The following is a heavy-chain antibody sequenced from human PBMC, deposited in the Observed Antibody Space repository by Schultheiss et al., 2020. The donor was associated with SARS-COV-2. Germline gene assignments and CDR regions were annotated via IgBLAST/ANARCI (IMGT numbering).Heavy chain of an antibody. CDR3: ARDRDNWNDVRPTAPDY. J-gene: IGHJ4*02. Sequence: GGSLRLSCAASGFTFSSYGMHWVRQAPGKGLEWVAVISFHGSDEYYADSVKGRFTISRDISKNTLYLQMNSLRAEDTAVYYCARDRDNWNDVRPTAPDYWGQGTLVTVSS. CDR2: ISFHGSDE. D-gene: IGHD1-1*01. CDR1: GFTFSSYG. V-gene: IGHV3-30*12.